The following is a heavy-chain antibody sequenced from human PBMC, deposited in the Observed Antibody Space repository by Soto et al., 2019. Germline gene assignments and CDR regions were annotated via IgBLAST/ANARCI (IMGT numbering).Heavy chain of an antibody. CDR2: IRSSDGVT. CDR3: AKYKFATTPYLDY. J-gene: IGHJ4*02. D-gene: IGHD4-4*01. V-gene: IGHV3-23*01. CDR1: GFTFSSYA. Sequence: EVHLLESGGGLAQPGGSLRLSCEASGFTFSSYAMTWVRQAPGKGLEWVSSIRSSDGVTHYADSVKGRFTISRDNSKNTLYLQMNSRRAEDTALYYCAKYKFATTPYLDYWAQGTLVTVSS.